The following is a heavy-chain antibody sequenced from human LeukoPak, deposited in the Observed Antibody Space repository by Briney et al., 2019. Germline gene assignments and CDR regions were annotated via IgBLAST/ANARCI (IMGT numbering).Heavy chain of an antibody. CDR3: AKGPLDYIHGTHYFDY. CDR1: GFSFSTYS. D-gene: IGHD4-11*01. J-gene: IGHJ4*02. V-gene: IGHV3-23*01. CDR2: ISGSGGAT. Sequence: GGSLRLSCAASGFSFSTYSMTWVRQAPGKGLEWVSIISGSGGATYYADSVKGRFTISRDNSKNTLYLQMNSLRAEDTAVYYCAKGPLDYIHGTHYFDYWGQGTLVTVSS.